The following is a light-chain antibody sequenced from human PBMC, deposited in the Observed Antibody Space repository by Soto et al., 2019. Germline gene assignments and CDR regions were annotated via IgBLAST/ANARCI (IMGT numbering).Light chain of an antibody. CDR2: GAS. J-gene: IGKJ2*01. CDR1: QSVSTN. CDR3: QQYHNWPPYT. V-gene: IGKV3-15*01. Sequence: EIGMTQSPATLSVSPGERATLSCRASQSVSTNLAWYQQKPGQAPRLLIYGASTRATGVPARFSGSGSGTEFTLTISSLQSEDFAVYYCQQYHNWPPYTFGQGTKLEIK.